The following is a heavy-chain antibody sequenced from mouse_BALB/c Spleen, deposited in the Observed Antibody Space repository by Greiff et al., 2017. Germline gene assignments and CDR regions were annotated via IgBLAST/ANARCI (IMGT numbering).Heavy chain of an antibody. D-gene: IGHD1-1*01. CDR3: ARGTVVAPYAMDY. CDR1: GFSLTSYG. J-gene: IGHJ4*01. Sequence: AKLMESGPGLVAPSQSLSITCTVSGFSLTSYGVHWVRQPPGKGLEWLGVIWAGGSTNYNSALMSRLSISKDNSKSQVFLKMNSLQTDDTAMYYCARGTVVAPYAMDYWGQGTSVTVSS. V-gene: IGHV2-9*02. CDR2: IWAGGST.